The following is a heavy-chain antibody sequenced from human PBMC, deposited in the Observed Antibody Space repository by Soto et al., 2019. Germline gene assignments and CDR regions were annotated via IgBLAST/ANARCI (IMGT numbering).Heavy chain of an antibody. D-gene: IGHD3-9*01. Sequence: QVQLVESGGGVVQPGRSLRLSCAASGFTFSSYGMHWVRQAPGKGLEWVAVIWYDGSNKYYADSVKGRFTISIDNSKNTLYLQKNSLRAEDTAVYYCARWDDWEMGGAPFDYWVQGTLVTVSS. CDR3: ARWDDWEMGGAPFDY. CDR2: IWYDGSNK. J-gene: IGHJ4*02. V-gene: IGHV3-33*01. CDR1: GFTFSSYG.